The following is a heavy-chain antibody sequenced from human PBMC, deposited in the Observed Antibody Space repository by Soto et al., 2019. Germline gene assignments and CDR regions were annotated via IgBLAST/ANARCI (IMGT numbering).Heavy chain of an antibody. CDR1: GFALDTYD. J-gene: IGHJ3*01. D-gene: IGHD2-21*01. Sequence: EEQLVESGGDLVQPGGSLRLSCTSSGFALDTYDMNWVRLAPGKDLEWISHIATGGDRIYYADSVKGRFTISRDNARNALYLQMNSLRDDDTALYSCAGEHVLMFASYDAFKVWGQGTLVTVSS. CDR3: AGEHVLMFASYDAFKV. CDR2: IATGGDRI. V-gene: IGHV3-48*03.